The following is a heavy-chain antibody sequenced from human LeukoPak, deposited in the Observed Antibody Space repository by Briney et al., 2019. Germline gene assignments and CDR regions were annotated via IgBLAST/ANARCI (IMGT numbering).Heavy chain of an antibody. Sequence: EASVKVSCKASGYTFTGYYMHWVGQAPGQGLEWMGWINPNSGGTNFAQKFQGRVTMTRDTSISTAYMELSSLRSDDTAVYYCARGISMVRGVNYWGQGTLVTVSS. CDR3: ARGISMVRGVNY. V-gene: IGHV1-2*02. CDR2: INPNSGGT. J-gene: IGHJ4*02. D-gene: IGHD3-10*01. CDR1: GYTFTGYY.